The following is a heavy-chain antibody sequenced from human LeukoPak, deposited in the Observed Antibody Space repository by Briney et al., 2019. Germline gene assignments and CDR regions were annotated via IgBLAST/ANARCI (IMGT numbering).Heavy chain of an antibody. V-gene: IGHV3-48*01. CDR2: ISSSSSTI. CDR1: GFTFSSYS. D-gene: IGHD2-8*01. CDR3: ARDLYRVFDY. J-gene: IGHJ4*02. Sequence: PGGSLRLSCAASGFTFSSYSMNWVRQAPGKGLEWVSYISSSSSTIYYADSVKGRFTISRDNSKNTLYLQMNSLRAEDTAVYYCARDLYRVFDYWGQGTLVTVSS.